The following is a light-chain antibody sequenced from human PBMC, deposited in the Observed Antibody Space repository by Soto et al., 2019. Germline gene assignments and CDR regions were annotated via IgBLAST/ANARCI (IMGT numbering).Light chain of an antibody. CDR2: DAS. CDR1: QSVSSSY. CDR3: QQRNNWPPIT. Sequence: EIALSQCQETLSLSPGEIATLSCRASQSVSSSYLAWYQQKPGQAPRLLIYDASNRATGIPARFSGSGSGTDFTLTIDNLQPEDFAIYYCQQRNNWPPITFGQGTRLEIK. V-gene: IGKV3D-20*02. J-gene: IGKJ5*01.